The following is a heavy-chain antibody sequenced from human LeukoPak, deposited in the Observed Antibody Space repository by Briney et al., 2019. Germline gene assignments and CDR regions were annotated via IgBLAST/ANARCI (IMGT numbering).Heavy chain of an antibody. V-gene: IGHV4-34*01. Sequence: SETLSLTCAVYGGSFSGYYWSWIRQPPGKGLEWVGEINHSGSTNYNPPLKSRVTISVDTSKNQFSLKLSSVTAADTAVYYCARGFPYSSSWYVYYYYYGMDVWGQGTTVTVSS. J-gene: IGHJ6*02. D-gene: IGHD6-13*01. CDR1: GGSFSGYY. CDR2: INHSGST. CDR3: ARGFPYSSSWYVYYYYYGMDV.